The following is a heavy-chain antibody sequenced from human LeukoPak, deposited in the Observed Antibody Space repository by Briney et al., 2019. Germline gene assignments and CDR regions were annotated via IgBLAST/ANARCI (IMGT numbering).Heavy chain of an antibody. CDR3: ARREPTVTTPYQDYFDY. J-gene: IGHJ4*02. CDR1: GFTFSNYA. V-gene: IGHV3-23*01. CDR2: ITNSGSST. D-gene: IGHD4-17*01. Sequence: GGSLRLSCAAYGFTFSNYAMCWVRQAPGKGLEWVTAITNSGSSTYYADSVRGRFTISRDNSKNTLYLQINSLRAEDTTVYYCARREPTVTTPYQDYFDYWGQGTLVTVSS.